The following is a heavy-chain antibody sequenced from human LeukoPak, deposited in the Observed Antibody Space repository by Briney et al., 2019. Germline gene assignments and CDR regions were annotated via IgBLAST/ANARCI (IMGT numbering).Heavy chain of an antibody. CDR1: GGTFSSYA. Sequence: PGASVKVSCKASGGTFSSYAISWVRQAPGQGLEWMGGIIPIFGTANYAQKFQGRVTITADESTSTAYMELSSLRSEDTAVYYCARGPGLVEMATKNYYYYGMDVWGQGTTVTVSS. V-gene: IGHV1-69*13. CDR3: ARGPGLVEMATKNYYYYGMDV. CDR2: IIPIFGTA. D-gene: IGHD5-24*01. J-gene: IGHJ6*02.